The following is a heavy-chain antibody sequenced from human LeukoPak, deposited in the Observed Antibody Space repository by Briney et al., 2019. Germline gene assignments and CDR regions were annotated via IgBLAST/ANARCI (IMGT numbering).Heavy chain of an antibody. D-gene: IGHD4/OR15-4a*01. CDR1: GFTFSTNS. V-gene: IGHV3-48*01. Sequence: GGSLRLSCVASGFTFSTNSMNWVRQAPGKGLEWVSYISSSSIIYYADSVKGRFTISRDNAKNSLYLQMNSLRAEDTAVYYCARRAGAYSHPYDYWGQGTLVTVSS. CDR3: ARRAGAYSHPYDY. CDR2: ISSSSII. J-gene: IGHJ4*02.